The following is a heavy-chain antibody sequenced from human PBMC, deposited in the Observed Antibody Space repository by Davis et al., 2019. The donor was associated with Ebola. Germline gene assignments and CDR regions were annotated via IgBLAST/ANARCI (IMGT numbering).Heavy chain of an antibody. Sequence: GESLKISCAASGFTFSYYYMSWIRQAPGKGLEWVSYISSSGSTIYYADSVKGRFTISRDNAKNSLYLQMNSLRAEDTAVYYCARGSAAGWSYYYGMDVWGQGTTVTVSS. J-gene: IGHJ6*02. CDR1: GFTFSYYY. CDR3: ARGSAAGWSYYYGMDV. D-gene: IGHD6-13*01. CDR2: ISSSGSTI. V-gene: IGHV3-11*01.